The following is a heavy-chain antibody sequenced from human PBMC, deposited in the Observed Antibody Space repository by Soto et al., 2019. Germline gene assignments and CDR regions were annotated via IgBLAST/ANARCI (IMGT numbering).Heavy chain of an antibody. CDR1: GGTFSSYA. CDR3: ARSLPDCGGDCYSGWFDP. CDR2: IIPIFGTA. J-gene: IGHJ5*02. Sequence: QVQLVQSGAEVKKPGSSVKVSCKASGGTFSSYAISWVRQAPGQGLEWMGGIIPIFGTANYAQKFQGRVTITADESTSTAYMGLSSLRSEDTAVYYCARSLPDCGGDCYSGWFDPWGQGTLVTVSS. V-gene: IGHV1-69*12. D-gene: IGHD2-21*02.